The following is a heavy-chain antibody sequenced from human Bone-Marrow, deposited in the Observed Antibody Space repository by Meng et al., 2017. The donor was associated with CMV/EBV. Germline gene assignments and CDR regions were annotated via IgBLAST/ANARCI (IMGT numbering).Heavy chain of an antibody. CDR1: GFSVSSYY. D-gene: IGHD3-10*01. J-gene: IGHJ4*02. V-gene: IGHV3-53*05. CDR3: ASNRGDNRGVDY. CDR2: AYSAWST. Sequence: GESLKISCAASGFSVSSYYVSWVRQGPGKGLEWISIAYSAWSTYYADPVKGRFTVSRDNSKNTVYLQMNSLRVEDTAVYYCASNRGDNRGVDYWGQGTQVTFSS.